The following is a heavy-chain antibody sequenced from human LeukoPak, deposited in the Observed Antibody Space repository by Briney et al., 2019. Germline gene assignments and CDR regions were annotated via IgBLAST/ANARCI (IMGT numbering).Heavy chain of an antibody. CDR3: ASGELLPDGYYYYYGMDV. CDR2: XXXYNGNT. CDR1: GYTFTSYG. Sequence: ASVKVSCKASGYTFTSYGISWVRQAPGQGLEXXXXXXXYNGNTNYAQKLQGRVTMTTDTSTSTAYMELRSLRSDDTAVYYCASGELLPDGYYYYYGMDVWGQGTTVTVSS. J-gene: IGHJ6*02. V-gene: IGHV1-18*01. D-gene: IGHD1-26*01.